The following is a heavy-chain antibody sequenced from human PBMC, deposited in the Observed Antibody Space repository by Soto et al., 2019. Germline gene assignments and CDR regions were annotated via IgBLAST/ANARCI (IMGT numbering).Heavy chain of an antibody. CDR3: ARDKTTIFGVVIAPNTVSYGMDA. D-gene: IGHD3-3*01. CDR1: GYTFTGYY. Sequence: ASVKVSCKASGYTFTGYYMHWVRQAPGQGLEWMGWINPNSGGTNYAQKSQGWVTMTRDTSISTAYMELSRLRSDDTAVYYCARDKTTIFGVVIAPNTVSYGMDAWGQGTTVTVSS. V-gene: IGHV1-2*04. CDR2: INPNSGGT. J-gene: IGHJ6*02.